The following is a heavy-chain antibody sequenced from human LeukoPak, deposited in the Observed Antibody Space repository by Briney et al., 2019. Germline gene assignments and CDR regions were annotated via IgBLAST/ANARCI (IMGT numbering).Heavy chain of an antibody. Sequence: SETLSLTCAVYGGSFSGYYWSWIRQPPGKGLEWIGEINHSGSTNYNPSLKSRVTISVDTSKNQFSLKLSSVTAADTAVYYCASSYDSSGYWDAFDIWGQGTMVTVSS. CDR3: ASSYDSSGYWDAFDI. CDR1: GGSFSGYY. J-gene: IGHJ3*02. CDR2: INHSGST. D-gene: IGHD3-22*01. V-gene: IGHV4-34*01.